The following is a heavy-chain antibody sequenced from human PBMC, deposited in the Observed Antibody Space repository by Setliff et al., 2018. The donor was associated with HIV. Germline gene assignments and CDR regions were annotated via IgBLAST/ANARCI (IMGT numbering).Heavy chain of an antibody. CDR1: GYTFTSYD. CDR2: MNPNSGNT. CDR3: ARPSTSCYGSRCPPDY. J-gene: IGHJ4*02. D-gene: IGHD2-2*01. Sequence: GASVKVSCKASGYTFTSYDINWVRQATGQGLEWMGWMNPNSGNTGYAQKFQGRVTITRNTSISTAYMELSSLRSEDTAVYYCARPSTSCYGSRCPPDYWGQGTLVTVSS. V-gene: IGHV1-8*03.